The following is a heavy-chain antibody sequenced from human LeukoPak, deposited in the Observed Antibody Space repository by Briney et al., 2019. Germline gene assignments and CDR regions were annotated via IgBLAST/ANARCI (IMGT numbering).Heavy chain of an antibody. Sequence: GKSLRLSCAASGFTFSTYWMHWVRQAPGKGLVWVSRISSDGSSTSYADSVKGRFTISRDNAKNTLYLQMNSLRAEDTAVYYCCVHYYDTSGHFARWGQGTLVTVSS. V-gene: IGHV3-74*01. J-gene: IGHJ4*02. CDR3: CVHYYDTSGHFAR. CDR1: GFTFSTYW. CDR2: ISSDGSST. D-gene: IGHD3-22*01.